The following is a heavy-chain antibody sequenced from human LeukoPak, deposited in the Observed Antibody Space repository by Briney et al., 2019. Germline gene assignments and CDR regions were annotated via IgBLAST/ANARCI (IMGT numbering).Heavy chain of an antibody. CDR2: IYYSGST. CDR1: GGSISSSSYY. Sequence: SETLSLTCTVSGGSISSSSYYWGWIRQPPGKGLEWIGNIYYSGSTYYNPSLKSRVTISVDTSKNQFSLKLSSVTAADTAVYYCASGVVVITTRPFDYWGQGTLVTVSS. D-gene: IGHD3-22*01. V-gene: IGHV4-39*01. CDR3: ASGVVVITTRPFDY. J-gene: IGHJ4*02.